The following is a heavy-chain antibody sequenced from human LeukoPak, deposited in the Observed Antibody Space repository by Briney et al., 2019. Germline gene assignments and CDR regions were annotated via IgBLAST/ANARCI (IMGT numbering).Heavy chain of an antibody. V-gene: IGHV3-23*01. D-gene: IGHD4-17*01. CDR1: GFTFSSYA. Sequence: GGSLRLSCAASGFTFSSYAMSWVRQAPGNGLEWVSAISGSGGSTYYADSVKGRFTISRDNSKNTLYLQMNSLRAEDTAVYYCAKVVADGDYRNWGQGTLVTVSS. J-gene: IGHJ4*02. CDR3: AKVVADGDYRN. CDR2: ISGSGGST.